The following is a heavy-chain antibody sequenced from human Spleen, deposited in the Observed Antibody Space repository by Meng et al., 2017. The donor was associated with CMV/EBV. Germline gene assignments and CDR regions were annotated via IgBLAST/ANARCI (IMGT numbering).Heavy chain of an antibody. CDR3: ARGEDCSSSSCYVMDSNWFDP. V-gene: IGHV3-21*01. CDR2: IATSSGYI. Sequence: GESLKISCDASGFTFSSDSMNWVRQAPGKGLEWVSSIATSSGYILHADSVKGRFTISRDNAKNSLYLQMNSLRVEDTAVYYCARGEDCSSSSCYVMDSNWFDPWGQGTLVTVSS. D-gene: IGHD2-2*01. J-gene: IGHJ5*01. CDR1: GFTFSSDS.